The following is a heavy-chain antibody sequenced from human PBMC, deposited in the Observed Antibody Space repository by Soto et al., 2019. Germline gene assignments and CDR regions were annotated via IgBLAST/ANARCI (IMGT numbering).Heavy chain of an antibody. CDR1: GGSISSSNW. CDR2: IYHSGST. D-gene: IGHD3-22*01. Sequence: SETLSLTCAVSGGSISSSNWWSWVRQPPGKGLEWIGEIYHSGSTNYNPSLKSRVTISVDKSKNQFSLKLSSVTAADTAVYYCAREDDSSGYYGGAFDIWGQGTMVTVSS. V-gene: IGHV4-4*02. J-gene: IGHJ3*02. CDR3: AREDDSSGYYGGAFDI.